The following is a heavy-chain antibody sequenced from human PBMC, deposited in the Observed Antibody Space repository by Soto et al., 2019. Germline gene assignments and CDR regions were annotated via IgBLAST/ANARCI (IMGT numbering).Heavy chain of an antibody. CDR3: ARMVAGSADY. J-gene: IGHJ4*02. D-gene: IGHD3-10*01. Sequence: QVQLVESGGGVVQPGRSLRLSCAASGFTFSSYGLHWVRQAPGKALEWVAVISYDGSNKYYADSVKGRFTLSRDNSKNSLYLQMTSLSAEDTAVYYCARMVAGSADYGGQGSLVTVSS. V-gene: IGHV3-30*03. CDR1: GFTFSSYG. CDR2: ISYDGSNK.